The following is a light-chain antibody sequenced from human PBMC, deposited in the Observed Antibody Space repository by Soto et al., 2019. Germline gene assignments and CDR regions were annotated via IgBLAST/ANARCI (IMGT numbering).Light chain of an antibody. Sequence: DIRLTQSPSSLSASVGDRVTITCQASQEFXNYLNWYEKKPGRAPKVLIYDASTFESGVPSRLSGSGSETEFTLTISRLQPDDFATYFCHSRAFGQGTRLEIK. V-gene: IGKV1-5*01. CDR1: QEFXNY. CDR2: DAS. J-gene: IGKJ5*01. CDR3: HSRA.